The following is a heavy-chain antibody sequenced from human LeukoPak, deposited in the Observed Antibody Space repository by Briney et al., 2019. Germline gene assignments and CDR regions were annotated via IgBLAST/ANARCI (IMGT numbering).Heavy chain of an antibody. CDR2: ISGSGGST. J-gene: IGHJ4*02. CDR1: GFTFSSYA. D-gene: IGHD6-19*01. CDR3: AKNIVVPSSGWYWYYFDY. V-gene: IGHV3-23*01. Sequence: PGGSLRLSCAASGFTFSSYAMSWVRQAPGKGLEWVSAISGSGGSTYYADSVKGRFTISRDNSKNTLYLQMNSLRAEDTAVYYCAKNIVVPSSGWYWYYFDYWGQGTLVTVSS.